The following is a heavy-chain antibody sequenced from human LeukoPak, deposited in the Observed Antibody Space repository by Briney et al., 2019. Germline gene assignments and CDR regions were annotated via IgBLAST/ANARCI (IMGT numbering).Heavy chain of an antibody. J-gene: IGHJ4*02. CDR2: ISYSSSFL. V-gene: IGHV3-21*01. Sequence: GGSLRLSCAASGFTFSSYAMSWVRQAPGKGLEWVSSISYSSSFLDYADSVQGRFTVSRDNAKNSLYLQMNSLRAEDTAVYYCAREVTAEWGQGTLVTVSS. CDR3: AREVTAE. D-gene: IGHD1-14*01. CDR1: GFTFSSYA.